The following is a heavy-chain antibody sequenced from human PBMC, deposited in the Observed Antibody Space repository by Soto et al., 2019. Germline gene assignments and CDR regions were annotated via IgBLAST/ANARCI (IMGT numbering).Heavy chain of an antibody. V-gene: IGHV3-21*06. CDR2: ISSGGENL. CDR1: GLTFSTYG. CDR3: ATDGAAGAVMAV. Sequence: EVQLVESGGGLVKPGGSLRLSCAASGLTFSTYGMNWVRQAPGKGLEWVSSISSGGENLDYADSVEGRLTISRDNAKNSLYLQQDSLRGEDTAVYYCATDGAAGAVMAVWGQGTAVTVSS. J-gene: IGHJ6*02. D-gene: IGHD6-13*01.